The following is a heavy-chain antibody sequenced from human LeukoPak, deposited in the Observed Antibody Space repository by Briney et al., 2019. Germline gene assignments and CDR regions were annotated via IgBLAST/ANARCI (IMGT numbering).Heavy chain of an antibody. V-gene: IGHV3-30*18. Sequence: GRSLRLSCTASGFTFSGYGMHWVSQAPGKGLEWEAVVSHDGSVKYYADSVKGRFTVSRDNSKNMLYLQMSSLRGEDTAVYYCAKSGTKYTSSNFDYWGQGTLVTVSS. D-gene: IGHD6-6*01. CDR2: VSHDGSVK. J-gene: IGHJ4*02. CDR3: AKSGTKYTSSNFDY. CDR1: GFTFSGYG.